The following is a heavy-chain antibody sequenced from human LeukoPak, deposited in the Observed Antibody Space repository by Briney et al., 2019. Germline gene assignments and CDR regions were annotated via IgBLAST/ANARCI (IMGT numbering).Heavy chain of an antibody. CDR2: IRGGGHGP. Sequence: GALKPSCTASGFTFWYYGMMLGRQSSGEGPGVGPAIRGGGHGPFYADSVRGRFTISRDNSKYTLFLQMDSLRAEDTAVYYCARDPNGDYVGAFDMWGPGTMVTVSS. CDR1: GFTFWYYG. V-gene: IGHV3-23*01. D-gene: IGHD4-17*01. J-gene: IGHJ3*02. CDR3: ARDPNGDYVGAFDM.